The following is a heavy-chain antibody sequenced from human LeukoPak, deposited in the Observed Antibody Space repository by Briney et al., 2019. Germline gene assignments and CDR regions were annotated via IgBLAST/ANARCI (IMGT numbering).Heavy chain of an antibody. CDR2: INPTGGST. D-gene: IGHD1-14*01. V-gene: IGHV1-46*01. CDR3: ARDIAGGWNYFDY. CDR1: GYTFTSYN. J-gene: IGHJ4*02. Sequence: ASVKVSCKASGYTFTSYNIRWVRQAPGQGLEWMGIINPTGGSTGYAQKFQGRVTMTRDTSTTTVYMEMSSLRSEDTAVYYCARDIAGGWNYFDYWGQGTLVTVSS.